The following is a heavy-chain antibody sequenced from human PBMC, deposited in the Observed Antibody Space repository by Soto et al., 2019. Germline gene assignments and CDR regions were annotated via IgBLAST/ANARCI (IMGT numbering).Heavy chain of an antibody. CDR2: ISGSGGST. CDR1: GFTFSSYA. CDR3: AKDAPWDYYDSSGYYSFDY. D-gene: IGHD3-22*01. J-gene: IGHJ4*02. V-gene: IGHV3-23*01. Sequence: PGGSLRLSCAASGFTFSSYAMSWVRQAPGKGLEWVSAISGSGGSTYYADSVKGRFTISRDNSKNTLYLQMSSLRAEDTAVYYCAKDAPWDYYDSSGYYSFDYWGQGTLVTVSS.